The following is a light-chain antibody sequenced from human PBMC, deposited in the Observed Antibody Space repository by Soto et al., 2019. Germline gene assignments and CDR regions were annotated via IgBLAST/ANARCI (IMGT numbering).Light chain of an antibody. V-gene: IGKV1-39*01. CDR3: QQSYSTPWT. J-gene: IGKJ1*01. Sequence: DIQMTQSPSSLSASVGDRVTITCRASQSISRYLHWYQQRPGEAPKALIYAASSSQSAVPLRFSGSGSGRDFTLTISSLQPEDFAIYYCQQSYSTPWTFGQGTNVEIK. CDR2: AAS. CDR1: QSISRY.